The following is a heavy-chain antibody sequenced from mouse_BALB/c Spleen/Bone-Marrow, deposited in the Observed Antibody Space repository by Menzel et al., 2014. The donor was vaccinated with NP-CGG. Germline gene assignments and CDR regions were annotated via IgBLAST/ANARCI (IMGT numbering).Heavy chain of an antibody. D-gene: IGHD4-1*01. Sequence: QVQLQQSGAELVRPGTSAKVSCKASGYDFTSYLIEWIKQRPGQGLEWIGVINPGSGGSNYNEKFTGKAALTVDKSSSTAYMQLSSLTSDDSAVYFCARNANWLFTYWGQGTLVTVSA. CDR3: ARNANWLFTY. J-gene: IGHJ3*01. V-gene: IGHV1-54*01. CDR1: GYDFTSYL. CDR2: INPGSGGS.